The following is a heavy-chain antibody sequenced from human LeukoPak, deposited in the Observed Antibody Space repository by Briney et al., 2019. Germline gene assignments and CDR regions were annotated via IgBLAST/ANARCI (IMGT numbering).Heavy chain of an antibody. D-gene: IGHD3-10*01. V-gene: IGHV4-4*07. Sequence: SETLSLTCAVYGGPFSGYYWSWIRQPAGKGLEWIGRIYNGGIITYNPSLKSRVTMSIDTSNNQFSLRLRFVTAADTAVYYCARDSGTTGEVKFDPWGQGTLVTVSS. CDR3: ARDSGTTGEVKFDP. J-gene: IGHJ5*02. CDR1: GGPFSGYY. CDR2: IYNGGII.